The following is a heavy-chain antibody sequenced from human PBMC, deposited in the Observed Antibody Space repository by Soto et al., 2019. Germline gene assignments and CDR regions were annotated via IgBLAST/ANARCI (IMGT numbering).Heavy chain of an antibody. D-gene: IGHD2-15*01. CDR2: FDPEDGET. CDR3: ATDRVSWVKDRRVVFFDY. CDR1: GYTLTELS. J-gene: IGHJ4*02. Sequence: GASVKVSCKVSGYTLTELSMHWVRQAPGKGLEWMGGFDPEDGETIYAQKFQGRVTMTEDTSTDTAYMELSSLRSEDTAVYYCATDRVSWVKDRRVVFFDYWGQGTLVTVSS. V-gene: IGHV1-24*01.